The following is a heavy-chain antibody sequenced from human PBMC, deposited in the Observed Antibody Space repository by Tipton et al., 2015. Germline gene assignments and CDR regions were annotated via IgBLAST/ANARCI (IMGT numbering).Heavy chain of an antibody. Sequence: LRLSCTVSGVSINTYYWSWIRQPPGKGLEWIANIYSHYSGSTNYNPSLKSRVTISVDTSRNQLSLKLRAVTAADTAVYYCARADAALDYWGQGTLVTVSS. J-gene: IGHJ4*02. D-gene: IGHD6-25*01. CDR1: GVSINTYY. V-gene: IGHV4-59*01. CDR3: ARADAALDY. CDR2: IYSHYSGST.